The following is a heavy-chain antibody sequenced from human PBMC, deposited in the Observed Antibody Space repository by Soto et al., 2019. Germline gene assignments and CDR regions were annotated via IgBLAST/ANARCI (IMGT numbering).Heavy chain of an antibody. D-gene: IGHD2-2*01. V-gene: IGHV4-34*01. CDR3: ARPGDIVVVPAAIGVASVAFDI. Sequence: SETLSLTCAVYGGSFSGYYWSWIRQPPGKGLEWIGEINHSGSTNYNPSLKSRVTISVDTSKNEFSLKLRSVTAADTAVYYCARPGDIVVVPAAIGVASVAFDIWGQGTRVTVSS. CDR1: GGSFSGYY. CDR2: INHSGST. J-gene: IGHJ3*02.